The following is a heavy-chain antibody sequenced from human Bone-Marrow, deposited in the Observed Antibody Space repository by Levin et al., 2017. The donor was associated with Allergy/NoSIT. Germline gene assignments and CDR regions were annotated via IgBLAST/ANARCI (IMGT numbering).Heavy chain of an antibody. CDR2: IYYSGST. CDR3: ARDSVASIAARYFDY. CDR1: GGSISSSSYY. Sequence: PSETLSLTCTVSGGSISSSSYYWGWIRQPPGKGLEWIGSIYYSGSTYYNPSLKSRVTISVDTSKNQFSLKLSSVTAADTAVYYCARDSVASIAARYFDYWGQGTLVTVSS. J-gene: IGHJ4*02. D-gene: IGHD6-6*01. V-gene: IGHV4-39*07.